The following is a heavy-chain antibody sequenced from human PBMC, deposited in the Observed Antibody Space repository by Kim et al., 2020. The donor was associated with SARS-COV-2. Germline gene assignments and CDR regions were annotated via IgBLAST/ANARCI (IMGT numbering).Heavy chain of an antibody. CDR3: AKQDYRYCSGGNCWYFDS. CDR1: GGSFSDYY. Sequence: SETLSLTCAAYGGSFSDYYWTWIRQPPGKGLEYIGEINHIGSTNYNPSLKSRVTMSVDTSKNQLSLKLSSVTAADTAVSYCAKQDYRYCSGGNCWYFDSWGQGTLVTVSS. D-gene: IGHD2-15*01. CDR2: INHIGST. J-gene: IGHJ4*02. V-gene: IGHV4-34*01.